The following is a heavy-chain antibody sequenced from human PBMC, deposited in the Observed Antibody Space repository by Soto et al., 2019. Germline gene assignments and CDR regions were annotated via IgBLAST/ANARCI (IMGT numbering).Heavy chain of an antibody. V-gene: IGHV4-31*03. CDR3: ARDDGSGNWFDP. J-gene: IGHJ5*02. CDR1: GGSISSGGYY. Sequence: SETLSLTCTVSGGSISSGGYYWSWIRQHPGKGLEWIGYIYYSGSTYYNPSLKSRVTISVDTSKNQFSLKLSSVTAADTAVYYCARDDGSGNWFDPWGQGTLVTVSS. D-gene: IGHD3-10*01. CDR2: IYYSGST.